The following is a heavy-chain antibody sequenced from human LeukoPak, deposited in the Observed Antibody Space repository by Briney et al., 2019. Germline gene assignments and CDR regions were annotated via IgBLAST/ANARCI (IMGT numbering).Heavy chain of an antibody. V-gene: IGHV3-30-3*01. CDR3: SIGRYGDYSRSGYYYGMDV. D-gene: IGHD4-17*01. CDR2: IAFDGSNA. CDR1: GFTFSSYA. J-gene: IGHJ6*02. Sequence: GRSLRLSCVASGFTFSSYAMHWVRQAPGKGLEWVAVIAFDGSNALYADSVKGRFTISRDISKSTLYLEMNSLKAEDSAIYYCSIGRYGDYSRSGYYYGMDVWGQGTTVTVSS.